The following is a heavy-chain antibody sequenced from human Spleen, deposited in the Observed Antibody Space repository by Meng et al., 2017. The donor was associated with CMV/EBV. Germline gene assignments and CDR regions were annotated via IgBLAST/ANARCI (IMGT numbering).Heavy chain of an antibody. V-gene: IGHV3-7*01. CDR3: ARGPRRFDD. Sequence: GESLKISCAASGFTFSSYWMSWVRQAPGKGLECVANINQDGSDKNYVDSVKGRFTISRDNAKNSLFLQMNSLRVEDTAVYYCARGPRRFDDWGQGTLVTVSS. CDR1: GFTFSSYW. J-gene: IGHJ4*02. CDR2: INQDGSDK.